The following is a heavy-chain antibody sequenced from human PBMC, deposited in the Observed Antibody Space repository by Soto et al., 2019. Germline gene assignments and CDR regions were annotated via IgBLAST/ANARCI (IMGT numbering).Heavy chain of an antibody. Sequence: GGSLRLSCAASGFTFSTFNMNWVRQAPGKGLEWVSSISSSSSYIYYPDSVKGRFTISRDNAKNSLYLQMNSLRAEDTAVYYCARVTSSPGSSGWFDYWGQGTLVTVSS. CDR2: ISSSSSYI. CDR1: GFTFSTFN. J-gene: IGHJ5*01. V-gene: IGHV3-21*01. D-gene: IGHD6-19*01. CDR3: ARVTSSPGSSGWFDY.